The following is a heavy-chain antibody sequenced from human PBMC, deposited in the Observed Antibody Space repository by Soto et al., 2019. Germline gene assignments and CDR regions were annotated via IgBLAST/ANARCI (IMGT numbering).Heavy chain of an antibody. Sequence: PGESLKISCKGSGYSFTSYWISWVRQMPGKGLEWMGRIDPSDSYTNYSPSFQGHVTISADKSISTAYLQWSSLKASDTAMYYCARSPITAAGYYYYGMDDWGQGTTATVSS. CDR2: IDPSDSYT. CDR1: GYSFTSYW. CDR3: ARSPITAAGYYYYGMDD. J-gene: IGHJ6*02. V-gene: IGHV5-10-1*01. D-gene: IGHD6-13*01.